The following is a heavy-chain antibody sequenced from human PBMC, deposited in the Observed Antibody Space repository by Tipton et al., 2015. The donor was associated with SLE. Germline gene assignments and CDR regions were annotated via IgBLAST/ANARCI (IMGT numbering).Heavy chain of an antibody. V-gene: IGHV3-48*01. J-gene: IGHJ3*02. CDR1: GFTFSSYS. CDR3: ARVRDVWVDAFDI. D-gene: IGHD2-8*01. CDR2: ISSSSSTI. Sequence: SLRLSCAASGFTFSSYSMNWVRQAPGKGLEWVSYISSSSSTIYYADSVKGRFTISRDNAKNSLYLQMNSLRAEDTAVYYCARVRDVWVDAFDIWGQGTMVTVSS.